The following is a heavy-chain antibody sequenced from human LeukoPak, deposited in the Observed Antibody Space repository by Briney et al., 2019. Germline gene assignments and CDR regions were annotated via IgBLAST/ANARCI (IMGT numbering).Heavy chain of an antibody. CDR2: IYYSGST. CDR1: GGSISSGGYY. V-gene: IGHV4-31*03. CDR3: ARGLAGNYYYYYMDV. D-gene: IGHD6-19*01. J-gene: IGHJ6*03. Sequence: PSQTLSLTCSVSGGSISSGGYYWSWIRQHPGKGLEWIGYIYYSGSTYYNPSLKSRVTISVDTSKNQFSLKLSSVTAADTGVYYCARGLAGNYYYYYMDVWGKGTTVTVSS.